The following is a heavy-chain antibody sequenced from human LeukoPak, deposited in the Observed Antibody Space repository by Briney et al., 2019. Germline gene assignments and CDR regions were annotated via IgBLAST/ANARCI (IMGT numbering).Heavy chain of an antibody. CDR2: ISTTGGTT. V-gene: IGHV3-48*04. D-gene: IGHD6-19*01. Sequence: GGSLRLSCVASAFTFSTYSINWVRQAPGKGLEWISYISTTGGTTYYADSVKGRFTISRDNAKNSLYLQMNSLRAEDTAVYYCARESMYSSGWYGYWGQGTLVTVSS. J-gene: IGHJ4*02. CDR3: ARESMYSSGWYGY. CDR1: AFTFSTYS.